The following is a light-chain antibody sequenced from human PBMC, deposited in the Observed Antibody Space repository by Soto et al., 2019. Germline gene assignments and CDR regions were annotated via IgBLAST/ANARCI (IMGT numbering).Light chain of an antibody. CDR3: QQYNYWWT. J-gene: IGKJ1*01. Sequence: EIVMTQSPATLSVSPGERATLSCRASQSVSSNLAWYQQKPGQAPRLLIYGASTRATGIPARFSGSGSGKEFTLTISSLQAEDFAVYYCQQYNYWWTFGQGTKGEIK. CDR2: GAS. V-gene: IGKV3-15*01. CDR1: QSVSSN.